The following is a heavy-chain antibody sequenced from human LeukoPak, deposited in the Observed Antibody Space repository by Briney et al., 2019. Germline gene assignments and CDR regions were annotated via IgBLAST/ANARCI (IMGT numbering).Heavy chain of an antibody. D-gene: IGHD3-9*01. Sequence: GGSLRLSCAASGFTFSSYAMHWVRQAPGKGLEWVAVISYDGSNKYYADSVKGRFTISRDNSENTLYLQMNSLRAEDTAVYYCARDSLRGVLRYFDWFFDYWGQGTLVTVSS. CDR3: ARDSLRGVLRYFDWFFDY. J-gene: IGHJ4*02. V-gene: IGHV3-30*04. CDR2: ISYDGSNK. CDR1: GFTFSSYA.